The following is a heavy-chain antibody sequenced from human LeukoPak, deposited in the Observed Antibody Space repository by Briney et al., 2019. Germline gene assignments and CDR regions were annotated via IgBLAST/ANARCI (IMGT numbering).Heavy chain of an antibody. D-gene: IGHD6-19*01. J-gene: IGHJ4*02. V-gene: IGHV1-18*01. CDR2: ISAYNGNT. CDR1: GYSFTTFG. CDR3: ARDQGIAVAAPGY. Sequence: ASVKVSCKASGYSFTTFGFNWVRQAPGQGPEWMGWISAYNGNTNYAQKLQGRVTMTTDTSTSTAYMELRSLRSDDTAVYYCARDQGIAVAAPGYWGQGTLVTVSS.